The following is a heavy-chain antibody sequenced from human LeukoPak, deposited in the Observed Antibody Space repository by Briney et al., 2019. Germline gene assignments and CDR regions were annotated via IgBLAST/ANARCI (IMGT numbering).Heavy chain of an antibody. J-gene: IGHJ3*02. V-gene: IGHV1-69*06. D-gene: IGHD1-1*01. Sequence: ASVKVSCKASGGTFSSYAISWVRQAPGQGLEWMGGIIPVFGTANYAQKFQGRATITADKSTSTAYMELSSLRSEDTAVYYCARGRSSNWNGDAFDIWGQGTMVTVSS. CDR3: ARGRSSNWNGDAFDI. CDR1: GGTFSSYA. CDR2: IIPVFGTA.